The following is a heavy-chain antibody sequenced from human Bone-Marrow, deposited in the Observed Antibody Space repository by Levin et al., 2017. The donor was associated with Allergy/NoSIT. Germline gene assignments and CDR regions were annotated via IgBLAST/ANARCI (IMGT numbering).Heavy chain of an antibody. CDR2: ISSSGSTI. CDR3: ARDLGEGSVVPAAIEALGY. J-gene: IGHJ4*02. Sequence: GESLKISCAASGFTFSDYYMSWIRQAPGKGLEWVSYISSSGSTIYYADSVKGRFTISRDNAKNSLYLQMNSLRAEDTAVYYCARDLGEGSVVPAAIEALGYWGQGTLVTVSS. V-gene: IGHV3-11*01. CDR1: GFTFSDYY. D-gene: IGHD2-2*02.